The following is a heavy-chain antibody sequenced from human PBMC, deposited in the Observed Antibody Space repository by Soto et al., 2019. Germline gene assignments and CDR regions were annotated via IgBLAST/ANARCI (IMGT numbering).Heavy chain of an antibody. V-gene: IGHV3-48*02. D-gene: IGHD2-15*01. CDR2: ISSSSSTI. Sequence: PGGSLRLSCAAYGFTFSSYSMNWVRQAPGKGLEWVSYISSSSSTIYYADSVKGRFTISRDNAKNSLYLQMNSLRDEDTAVYYCARDGDIVVVVAAIGYYGMDVWGQGTTVTVSS. CDR1: GFTFSSYS. J-gene: IGHJ6*02. CDR3: ARDGDIVVVVAAIGYYGMDV.